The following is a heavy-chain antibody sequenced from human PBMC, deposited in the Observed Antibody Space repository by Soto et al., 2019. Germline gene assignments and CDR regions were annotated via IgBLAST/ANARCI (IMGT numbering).Heavy chain of an antibody. CDR2: INPNSGGT. CDR1: GYTFTGSY. Sequence: ASVKVSCKASGYTFTGSYMYWVRQAPGQGLEWMGWINPNSGGTNYAQKFQGWVTMTRDTSISPAYMELTRLKSDDTAVYDCASGHVYGMDGWGQGTTVTVAS. CDR3: ASGHVYGMDG. V-gene: IGHV1-2*04. J-gene: IGHJ6*02.